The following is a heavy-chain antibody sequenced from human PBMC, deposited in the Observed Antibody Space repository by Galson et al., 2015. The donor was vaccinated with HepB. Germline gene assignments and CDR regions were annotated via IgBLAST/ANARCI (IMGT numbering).Heavy chain of an antibody. V-gene: IGHV7-4-1*02. CDR2: INTNTGNP. D-gene: IGHD3-22*01. CDR3: ARDITDYDSRGPAHL. CDR1: GYTFTTYT. J-gene: IGHJ5*02. Sequence: SVKVSCKASGYTFTTYTMSWVRQAPGQGLEWMGWINTNTGNPTYAQGFTGRFVFSLDTSVSTAYLQISSLKAEDTAVYYCARDITDYDSRGPAHLWGQGTLVTVSS.